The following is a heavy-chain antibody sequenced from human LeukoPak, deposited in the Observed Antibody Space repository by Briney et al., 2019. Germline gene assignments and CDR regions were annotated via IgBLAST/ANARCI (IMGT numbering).Heavy chain of an antibody. CDR3: ARADSTYYDTWSGYQPFDY. Sequence: TGGCLGLSCAASGFTFSRYAIHWVSQAPGKGLEWVTDISYDGANKYYADSVKGRFTISRDNSKNTVYLQMNSLRSQDTALYYCARADSTYYDTWSGYQPFDYWGQGTLVTVSS. D-gene: IGHD3-3*01. J-gene: IGHJ4*02. CDR2: ISYDGANK. CDR1: GFTFSRYA. V-gene: IGHV3-30-3*01.